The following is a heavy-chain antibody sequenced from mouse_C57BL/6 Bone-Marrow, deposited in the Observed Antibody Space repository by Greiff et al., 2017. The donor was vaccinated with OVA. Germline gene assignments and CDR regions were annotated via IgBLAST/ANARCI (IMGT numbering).Heavy chain of an antibody. Sequence: QVQLQQSGPGLVQPSQSLSITCTVSGFSLTSYGVHWVRQSPGKGLEWLGVIWRGGSTDYNAAFMSRLSITKDNSKSQVFFKMNSLQADDTAIYYCAKMAYYGSLYYFDDWGQGTTLTVSS. CDR2: IWRGGST. CDR1: GFSLTSYG. V-gene: IGHV2-5*01. CDR3: AKMAYYGSLYYFDD. J-gene: IGHJ2*01. D-gene: IGHD1-1*01.